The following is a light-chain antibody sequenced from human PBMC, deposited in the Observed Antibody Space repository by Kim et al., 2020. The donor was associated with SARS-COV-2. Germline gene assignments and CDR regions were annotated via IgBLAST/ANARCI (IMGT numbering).Light chain of an antibody. Sequence: QTATQTCTRNRSNDGNQGAALRQQHQDHPPKPLSYRNNRRPPGIAGRLPASRSGNPASLTLTGLEPEDEADSYCSAWDSSISASVFGGANQLTVL. CDR2: RNN. CDR1: RSNDGNQG. J-gene: IGLJ3*02. V-gene: IGLV10-54*01. CDR3: SAWDSSISASV.